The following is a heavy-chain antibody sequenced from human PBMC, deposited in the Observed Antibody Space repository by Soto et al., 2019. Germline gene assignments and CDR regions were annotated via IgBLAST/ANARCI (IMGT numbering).Heavy chain of an antibody. V-gene: IGHV4-34*01. D-gene: IGHD3-9*01. CDR3: ASQTSWLLKDV. J-gene: IGHJ6*04. CDR1: GGSISSYY. Sequence: SSETLSLTCTVSGGSISSYYWSWIRQPPGKGLEWIGEINHSGSTNYNPSLKSRVTISVDTSKNQFSLKLSSVTAADTAVYYCASQTSWLLKDVRGKGTTVTVSS. CDR2: INHSGST.